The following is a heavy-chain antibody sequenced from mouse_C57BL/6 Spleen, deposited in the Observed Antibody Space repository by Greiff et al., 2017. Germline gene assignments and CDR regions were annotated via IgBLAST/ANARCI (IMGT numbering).Heavy chain of an antibody. CDR1: GFTFSSYG. J-gene: IGHJ4*01. Sequence: EVQLVESGGDLVKPGGSLKLSCAASGFTFSSYGMSWVRQTPDKRLEWVATISSGGSYTYYPDSVKGRFTISRDNAKDTLYLQMSRLKSEDTAMYYCAWDYGSCYCYYAVDYWGQGTSVTVSS. CDR3: AWDYGSCYCYYAVDY. CDR2: ISSGGSYT. D-gene: IGHD1-1*01. V-gene: IGHV5-6*01.